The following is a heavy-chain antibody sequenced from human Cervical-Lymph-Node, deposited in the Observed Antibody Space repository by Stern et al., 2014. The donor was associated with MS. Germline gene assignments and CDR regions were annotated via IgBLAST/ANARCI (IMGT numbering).Heavy chain of an antibody. V-gene: IGHV1-69*02. CDR1: GGSLSTYT. Sequence: QVQLQQSGAELKKPGSSVKVSCKASGGSLSTYTITWVRQAPGQGLEWMGRIIPALNVANYAQKFQGRLTIPADKSTSTAYMEMSSLRSDDTAVYYCAGPAPLDWGQGTLVTVSS. J-gene: IGHJ4*02. CDR2: IIPALNVA. CDR3: AGPAPLD. D-gene: IGHD2-2*01.